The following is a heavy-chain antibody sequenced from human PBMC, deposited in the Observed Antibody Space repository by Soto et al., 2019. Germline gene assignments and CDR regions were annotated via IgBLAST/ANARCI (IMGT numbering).Heavy chain of an antibody. V-gene: IGHV3-21*01. J-gene: IGHJ4*02. Sequence: GGSLRLSCATSGFTFSNYNMDWFRQAPGKGLEWVAYISTSGSYIYYADSLKGRFTISRDNAHDSLHLQMDSLRAEDTAVYYCARDFNQKYVDTARVIPYWGQGTLVTVSS. CDR2: ISTSGSYI. D-gene: IGHD5-18*01. CDR1: GFTFSNYN. CDR3: ARDFNQKYVDTARVIPY.